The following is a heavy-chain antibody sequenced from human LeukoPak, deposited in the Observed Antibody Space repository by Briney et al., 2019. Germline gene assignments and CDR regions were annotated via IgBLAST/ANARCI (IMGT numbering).Heavy chain of an antibody. V-gene: IGHV3-48*01. D-gene: IGHD6-19*01. CDR2: ISSSSSTI. Sequence: GGSLRLSCAASGFTFSSYSMNWVRQAPGKGLEWVSYISSSSSTIYCADSVKGRFTISRDNAKNSLYLQMNSLRAEDTAVYYCARGPYSSGWVDWGQGTLVTVSS. J-gene: IGHJ4*02. CDR3: ARGPYSSGWVD. CDR1: GFTFSSYS.